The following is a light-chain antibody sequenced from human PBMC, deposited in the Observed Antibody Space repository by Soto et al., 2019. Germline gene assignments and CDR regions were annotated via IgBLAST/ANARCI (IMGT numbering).Light chain of an antibody. J-gene: IGLJ1*01. CDR1: SSDVGAYNY. V-gene: IGLV2-14*01. CDR2: EVS. Sequence: QSALTQPASVSGSPGQTITISCTGTSSDVGAYNYVSWYQQHPGKAPKLMIYEVSNRPSGVSDRFSGSKSGNTASLTISVLQAAGEADYYCSSKRTTASLVFGTGTKV. CDR3: SSKRTTASLV.